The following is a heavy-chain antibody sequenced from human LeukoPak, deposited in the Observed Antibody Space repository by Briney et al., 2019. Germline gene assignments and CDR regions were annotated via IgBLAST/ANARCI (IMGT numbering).Heavy chain of an antibody. Sequence: SGRSLRLSCAAPGFTFSSYAMHWVRQAPGEGLEWVAVIWYDGSNKYYADSAKGRFTISRDNSKNTLYLQMDSLGAEDTAVYYCAKAGTFSYGSQFDPWGQGTLVIVSS. CDR3: AKAGTFSYGSQFDP. D-gene: IGHD3-16*01. J-gene: IGHJ5*02. V-gene: IGHV3-33*03. CDR1: GFTFSSYA. CDR2: IWYDGSNK.